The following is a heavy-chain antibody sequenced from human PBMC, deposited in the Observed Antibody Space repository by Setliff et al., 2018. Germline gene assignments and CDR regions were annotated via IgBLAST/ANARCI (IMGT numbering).Heavy chain of an antibody. CDR1: GASLRSGSNY. D-gene: IGHD2-8*01. V-gene: IGHV4-61*02. CDR2: IYTDGTT. Sequence: PSETLSLTCTVSGASLRSGSNYWGWFRQPAGKGLEWIGRIYTDGTTNYHPSLKSRVSISADTSMNHFSLRMTSVSAADTAVYYCAKEHVVISFVTNTHHHYGMDVWGQGATVTVSS. CDR3: AKEHVVISFVTNTHHHYGMDV. J-gene: IGHJ6*02.